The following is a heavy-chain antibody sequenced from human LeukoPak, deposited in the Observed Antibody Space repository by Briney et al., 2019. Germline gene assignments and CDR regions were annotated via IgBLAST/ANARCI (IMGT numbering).Heavy chain of an antibody. CDR2: IYHSGST. CDR3: ARANGRDTAMVHFDY. J-gene: IGHJ4*02. Sequence: SETLSLTCTVSGYSISSGYYRGWIRQPPGKGLEWIGSIYHSGSTYYNPSLKSRVTISVDTSKNQFSLKLSSVTAADTAVYYCARANGRDTAMVHFDYWGQGTLVTVSS. CDR1: GYSISSGYY. V-gene: IGHV4-38-2*02. D-gene: IGHD5-18*01.